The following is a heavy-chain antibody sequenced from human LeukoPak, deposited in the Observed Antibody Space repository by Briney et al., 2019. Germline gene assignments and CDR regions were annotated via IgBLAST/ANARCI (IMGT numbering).Heavy chain of an antibody. CDR2: INEDGSTT. V-gene: IGHV3-74*01. J-gene: IGHJ4*02. D-gene: IGHD5-24*01. Sequence: GGSLRLSCAASGFTFSSNWMHWVRHAPGKGLVWVSRINEDGSTTNYADSVKGRSTIFRDNAKNTLYLQMNSLRAEDTAIYYCTRVGYIDEGIDYWGQGTLVTVSS. CDR3: TRVGYIDEGIDY. CDR1: GFTFSSNW.